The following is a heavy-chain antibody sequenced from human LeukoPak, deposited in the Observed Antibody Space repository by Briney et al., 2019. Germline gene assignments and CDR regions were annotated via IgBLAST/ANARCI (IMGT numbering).Heavy chain of an antibody. Sequence: GGSLRLSCAASGFTFSNAWMNWVRQAPGKGLEWVGRIKSKTDGGTTDYAAPVKGRFTISRDDSKNTLYLQMNSLKTEDTAVYYCTTLPRITILGVGPRTWGQGTLVTVSS. D-gene: IGHD3-3*01. CDR2: IKSKTDGGTT. CDR1: GFTFSNAW. V-gene: IGHV3-15*07. J-gene: IGHJ5*02. CDR3: TTLPRITILGVGPRT.